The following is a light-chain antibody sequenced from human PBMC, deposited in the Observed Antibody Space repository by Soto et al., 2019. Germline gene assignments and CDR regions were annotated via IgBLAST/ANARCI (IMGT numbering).Light chain of an antibody. CDR2: DVT. J-gene: IGLJ3*02. CDR3: TSYTSVSTVV. Sequence: QAASVSGSPGQSITISCTGTSNDVGGYNYVSWYQQHPGKAPKLLIYDVTTRPSGVSSRFSGSKSGNTASLTISGLQTEDEAEYYCTSYTSVSTVVFGGGTKLTVL. V-gene: IGLV2-14*01. CDR1: SNDVGGYNY.